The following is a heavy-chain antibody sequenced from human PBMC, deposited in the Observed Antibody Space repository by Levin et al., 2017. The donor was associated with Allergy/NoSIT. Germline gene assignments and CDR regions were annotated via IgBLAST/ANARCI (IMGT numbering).Heavy chain of an antibody. D-gene: IGHD6-13*01. Sequence: SETLSLTCAVYGGSFSGYYWSWIRQPPGKGLEWIGEINHSGSTNYNPSLKSRVTISVDTSKNQFSLKLSSVTAADTAVYYCARVRAAAGNWGQGTLVTVSS. CDR3: ARVRAAAGN. CDR1: GGSFSGYY. CDR2: INHSGST. J-gene: IGHJ4*02. V-gene: IGHV4-34*01.